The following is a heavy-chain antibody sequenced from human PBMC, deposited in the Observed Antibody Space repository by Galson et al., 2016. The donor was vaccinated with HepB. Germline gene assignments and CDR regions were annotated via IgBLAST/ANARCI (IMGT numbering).Heavy chain of an antibody. J-gene: IGHJ5*02. D-gene: IGHD1-1*01. CDR3: ASQYTTNWASYLTS. CDR1: GFSFGAFA. Sequence: SLRLSCAVSGFSFGAFAMNWVHQAPGKGLEWVSAISGSGTSAFYSGSVKGRFTVSRDNSQDTLFLQMNSLRVEDTAVYYCASQYTTNWASYLTSWGQGTLVTVSS. CDR2: ISGSGTSA. V-gene: IGHV3-23*01.